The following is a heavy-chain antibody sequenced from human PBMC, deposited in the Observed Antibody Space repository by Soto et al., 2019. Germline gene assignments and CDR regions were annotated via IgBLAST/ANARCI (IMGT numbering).Heavy chain of an antibody. CDR3: ARSPQIYNDPTRWLGVVDY. Sequence: QVQLVQSGAEVKKPGASVKVSCKASGYTLSNYGFTWVRQAPGQGLEWMGWISPYTGNTNYAQKLQGRVTLTTDTSTNTAYMELRSLRSDDTAVYHCARSPQIYNDPTRWLGVVDYWGQGTLVTVSS. V-gene: IGHV1-18*01. J-gene: IGHJ4*02. CDR1: GYTLSNYG. D-gene: IGHD6-19*01. CDR2: ISPYTGNT.